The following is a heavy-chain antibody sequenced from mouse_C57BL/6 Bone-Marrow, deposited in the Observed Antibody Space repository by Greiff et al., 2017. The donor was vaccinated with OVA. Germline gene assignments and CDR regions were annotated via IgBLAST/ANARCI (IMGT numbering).Heavy chain of an antibody. CDR3: GVGNPYFDY. J-gene: IGHJ2*01. Sequence: VQLQQSGPELVKPGASVKISCKASGYTFTDYYMNWVKQSHGKSLEWIGDINPNNGGTSYNQKFKGKATLTVDKSSSTAYMELRSLTSEDSAVYYCGVGNPYFDYWGQGTTLTVSS. V-gene: IGHV1-26*01. D-gene: IGHD1-1*02. CDR2: INPNNGGT. CDR1: GYTFTDYY.